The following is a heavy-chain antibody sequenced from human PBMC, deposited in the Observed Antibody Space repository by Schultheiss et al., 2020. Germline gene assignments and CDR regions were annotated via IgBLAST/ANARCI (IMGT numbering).Heavy chain of an antibody. CDR2: INPNSGGT. CDR1: GYAFTGYG. D-gene: IGHD7-27*01. J-gene: IGHJ4*02. CDR3: ARDTNWGYGGDTYYFDY. V-gene: IGHV1-2*02. Sequence: ASVKVSCKASGYAFTGYGISWVRQAPGQGLEWMGWINPNSGGTNYAQKFQGRVTMTRDTSISTAYMELSRLRSDDTAVYYCARDTNWGYGGDTYYFDYWGQGTLVTVSS.